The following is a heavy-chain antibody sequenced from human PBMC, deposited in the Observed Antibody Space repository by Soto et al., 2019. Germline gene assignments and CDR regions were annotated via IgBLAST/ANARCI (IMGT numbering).Heavy chain of an antibody. Sequence: GGSLRLSCAASGFTFSSYGMHWVRQAPGKGLEWVAVIWYDGSNKYYADSVKGRFTISRDNSKNTLYLQMNSLRAEDTAVYYCASGGTYYYYYGMDVWGQGTTVTVSS. CDR2: IWYDGSNK. D-gene: IGHD1-26*01. V-gene: IGHV3-33*01. CDR3: ASGGTYYYYYGMDV. J-gene: IGHJ6*02. CDR1: GFTFSSYG.